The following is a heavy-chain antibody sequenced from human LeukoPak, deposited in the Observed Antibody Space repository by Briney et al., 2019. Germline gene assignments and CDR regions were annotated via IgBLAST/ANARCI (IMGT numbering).Heavy chain of an antibody. CDR3: ARYNWNYPHFGY. CDR2: ISAYNGNT. CDR1: GYTFTSYG. Sequence: ASVKVSCKASGYTFTSYGISWVRQAPGQGLEWMRWISAYNGNTNYAQKLQGRVTMTTDTSTSTAYMELRSLRSDDTAVYYCARYNWNYPHFGYWGQGTLVTVSS. D-gene: IGHD1-7*01. V-gene: IGHV1-18*01. J-gene: IGHJ4*02.